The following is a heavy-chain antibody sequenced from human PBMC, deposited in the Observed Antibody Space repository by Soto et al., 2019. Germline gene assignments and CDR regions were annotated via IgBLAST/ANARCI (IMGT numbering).Heavy chain of an antibody. Sequence: GGSLRLSCAASGFTFSSYSMKWVRQAPGKGLEWVSSISSSSSYIYYADSVKGRFTISRDNAKNSLYLQMNSLRAEDPAVYYCAREYEQQLVRNAFDIWGQGTMVTVSS. CDR2: ISSSSSYI. CDR1: GFTFSSYS. V-gene: IGHV3-21*01. D-gene: IGHD6-13*01. J-gene: IGHJ3*02. CDR3: AREYEQQLVRNAFDI.